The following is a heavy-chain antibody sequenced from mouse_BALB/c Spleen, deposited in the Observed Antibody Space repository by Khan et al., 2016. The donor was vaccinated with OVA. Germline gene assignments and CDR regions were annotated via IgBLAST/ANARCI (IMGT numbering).Heavy chain of an antibody. J-gene: IGHJ3*01. CDR2: IHYSGNT. CDR3: ARKDYYDYDPFPY. CDR1: GYSITSEYA. Sequence: EVQLQESGPGLVKPSQSLSLTCTVTGYSITSEYAWNWIRQLPGNQLEWMGYIHYSGNTRFNPSLKSRTSITRDTSKNQFFLQLNSVTTEDTAAYYCARKDYYDYDPFPYWGQGTLVTVSA. V-gene: IGHV3-2*02. D-gene: IGHD2-4*01.